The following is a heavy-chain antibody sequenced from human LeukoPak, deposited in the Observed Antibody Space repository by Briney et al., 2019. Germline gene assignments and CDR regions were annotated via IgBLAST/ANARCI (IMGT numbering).Heavy chain of an antibody. CDR2: INPNSGGT. Sequence: ASVKVSCKASGYTFTGYYMHWVRQAPGQGLEWMGWINPNSGGTNYAQKFQGRVTMTRDTSISTAYMELSRLRSDDTAVYYCARDQDVLLWFGPPYWGQGTLVTVSS. D-gene: IGHD3-10*01. CDR1: GYTFTGYY. J-gene: IGHJ4*02. CDR3: ARDQDVLLWFGPPY. V-gene: IGHV1-2*02.